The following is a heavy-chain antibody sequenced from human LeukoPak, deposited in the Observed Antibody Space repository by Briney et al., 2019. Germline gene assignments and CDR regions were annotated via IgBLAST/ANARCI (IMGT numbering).Heavy chain of an antibody. V-gene: IGHV3-21*01. Sequence: GGSLRLSCAASGFTFSSYSMNWVRQAPGKGLEWVSSISSSSSYIYYADSMKGRFTISRDNAKNSLYLQMNSLRAEDTAVYYCASGLGVVPAAEGNWFDPWGQGTLVTVSS. CDR3: ASGLGVVPAAEGNWFDP. D-gene: IGHD2-2*01. CDR2: ISSSSSYI. J-gene: IGHJ5*02. CDR1: GFTFSSYS.